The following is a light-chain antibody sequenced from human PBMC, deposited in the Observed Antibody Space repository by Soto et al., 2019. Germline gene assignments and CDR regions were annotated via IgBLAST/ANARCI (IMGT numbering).Light chain of an antibody. Sequence: QSALTQPRSVSGSPGQSVTISCTGTSSDVGGYNYVSWYQQHPGKAPKLVIYDVSKRPSGVPDRFSGSKSGNTASLTISGLHAEDEADYYCCSYAGSYTFVFGTGTRSXS. CDR2: DVS. CDR1: SSDVGGYNY. CDR3: CSYAGSYTFV. J-gene: IGLJ1*01. V-gene: IGLV2-11*01.